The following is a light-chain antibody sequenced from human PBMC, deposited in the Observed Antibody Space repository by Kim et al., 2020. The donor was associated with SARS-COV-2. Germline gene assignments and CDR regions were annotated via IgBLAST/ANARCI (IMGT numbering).Light chain of an antibody. Sequence: SGSPGERPTHSRRAGKSVIRNLAWYQQKPGQAPRLLIYGPSTRATGIPAGFSGSGSGTEFTLTISSLQSEDFAFYYCQQYNKWPYTFGQGTKLEI. J-gene: IGKJ2*01. CDR2: GPS. CDR3: QQYNKWPYT. V-gene: IGKV3-15*01. CDR1: KSVIRN.